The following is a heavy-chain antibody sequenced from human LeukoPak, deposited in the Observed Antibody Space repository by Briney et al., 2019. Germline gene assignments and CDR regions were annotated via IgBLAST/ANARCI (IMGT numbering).Heavy chain of an antibody. Sequence: HPGGSLSLSCAASGFTVSSNYMSWVRQAPGRGLEWVSAISGSGGSTYYADSVKGRFTISRDNSKNTLYLQMNSLRAEDTAVYYCATSTTGNFPGAFDYWGQGTLVTVSS. J-gene: IGHJ4*02. CDR1: GFTVSSNY. V-gene: IGHV3-23*01. CDR2: ISGSGGST. CDR3: ATSTTGNFPGAFDY. D-gene: IGHD1-1*01.